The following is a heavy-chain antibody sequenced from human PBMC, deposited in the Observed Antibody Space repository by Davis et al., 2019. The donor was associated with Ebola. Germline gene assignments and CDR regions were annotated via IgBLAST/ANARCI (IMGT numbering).Heavy chain of an antibody. CDR1: GFTFSSYG. CDR3: ARDLGSYCSSTSCRGY. J-gene: IGHJ4*02. Sequence: GGSLRLSCAASGFTFSSYGMHWVRQAPGKGLEWVAVISYDGSNKYYADSVKGRFTISRDNSKNTLYLQMNSLRAEDTAVYYCARDLGSYCSSTSCRGYWGQGTLVTVSS. CDR2: ISYDGSNK. V-gene: IGHV3-30*03. D-gene: IGHD2-2*01.